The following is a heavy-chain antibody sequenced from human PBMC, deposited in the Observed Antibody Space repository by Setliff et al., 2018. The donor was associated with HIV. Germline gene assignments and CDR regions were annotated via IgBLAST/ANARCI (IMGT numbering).Heavy chain of an antibody. CDR3: AREYRATLNFRVAFDI. D-gene: IGHD3-10*01. CDR2: ISAYNGNT. V-gene: IGHV1-18*01. CDR1: GYTFTSYG. J-gene: IGHJ3*02. Sequence: GASVKVSCKASGYTFTSYGISWVRQAPGQGLEWMGWISAYNGNTNYAQKLQGRVTMTTDTSTSTAYMELRSLRSDDTAVYYCAREYRATLNFRVAFDIWGQGTMVTVSS.